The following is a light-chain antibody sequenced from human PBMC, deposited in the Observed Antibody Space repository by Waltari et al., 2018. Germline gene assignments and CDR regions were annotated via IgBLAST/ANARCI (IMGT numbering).Light chain of an antibody. J-gene: IGLJ2*01. CDR3: AVWDGSLNGPV. CDR1: ISNTPTNS. Sequence: QSVLTQPPSVSATPGQTLTISCSGSISNTPTNSLNSYQHLPGTAPKLLIYINDQRPSGVPDRFSASKSGTSASLVISGLQSEDEGYYYCAVWDGSLNGPVFGGGTKLTAL. CDR2: IND. V-gene: IGLV1-44*01.